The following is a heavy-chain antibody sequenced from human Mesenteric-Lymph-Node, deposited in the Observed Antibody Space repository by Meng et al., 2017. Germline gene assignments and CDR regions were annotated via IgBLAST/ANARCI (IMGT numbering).Heavy chain of an antibody. J-gene: IGHJ3*02. V-gene: IGHV4-31*02. D-gene: IGHD1-1*01. Sequence: CTVPGGSINNGDYYWSWIRQHPGKGLECIGHMYYSGSTDYNPSLKSRATISIDTSKNQFSLKLSSVTAADTAVYYCARESVGELEDTFDIWGQGTMVTVSS. CDR3: ARESVGELEDTFDI. CDR2: MYYSGST. CDR1: GGSINNGDYY.